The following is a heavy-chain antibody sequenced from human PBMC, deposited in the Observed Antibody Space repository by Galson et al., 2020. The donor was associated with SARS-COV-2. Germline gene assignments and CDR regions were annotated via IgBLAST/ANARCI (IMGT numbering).Heavy chain of an antibody. Sequence: GESLKISCAASGFTFDDYTMHWVRQAPGQGLEWVSLISWDGGSTYYADSVKGRFTISRDNSKNSLYLQMNSLRTEDTALYYCAKAGRWFGELLHFDCWGQGTLVTVSS. CDR1: GFTFDDYT. D-gene: IGHD3-10*01. CDR3: AKAGRWFGELLHFDC. V-gene: IGHV3-43*01. CDR2: ISWDGGST. J-gene: IGHJ4*02.